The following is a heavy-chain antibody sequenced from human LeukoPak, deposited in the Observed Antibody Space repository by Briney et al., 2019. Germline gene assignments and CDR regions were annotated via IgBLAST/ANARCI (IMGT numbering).Heavy chain of an antibody. V-gene: IGHV4-39*07. CDR2: IYYSGST. CDR3: ARVRVERKSCWFDP. J-gene: IGHJ5*02. Sequence: SETLSLTCTVSGGSISSSSYYWGWIRQPPGKGLEWIGSIYYSGSTYYNPSLKSRVTISVDTSKNQFSLKLSSVTAADTAVYYCARVRVERKSCWFDPWGQGTLVTVSS. CDR1: GGSISSSSYY. D-gene: IGHD5-24*01.